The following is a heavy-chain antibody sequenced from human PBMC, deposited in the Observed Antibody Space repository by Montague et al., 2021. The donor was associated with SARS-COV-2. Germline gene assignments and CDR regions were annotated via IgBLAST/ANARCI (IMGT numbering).Heavy chain of an antibody. CDR3: ARLNFRITIFGVVRSRDFDY. J-gene: IGHJ4*02. CDR2: IYYSGST. V-gene: IGHV4-39*01. CDR1: GGSISSSSYY. D-gene: IGHD3-3*01. Sequence: SETLSLTCTVSGGSISSSSYYWGWIRQPPGKGLEWIGSIYYSGSTYYNPSLKSRVTISVDTSKNQFSLKLSSVTAADTAVYYCARLNFRITIFGVVRSRDFDYWGQGTLATVSS.